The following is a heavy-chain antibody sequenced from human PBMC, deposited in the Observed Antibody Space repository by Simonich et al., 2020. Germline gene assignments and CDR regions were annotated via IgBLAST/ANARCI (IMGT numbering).Heavy chain of an antibody. J-gene: IGHJ6*03. D-gene: IGHD7-27*01. CDR3: ARGALTGDYYYMDV. Sequence: QVQLVQSGAEVKKPGASVKVSCKASGYTFTGYYMHWVRQAPGQGLEWMGWSNPNSGGKNYARKFQGRVTMTRDTSISTAYMELSRLRSDDTAVYYCARGALTGDYYYMDVWGKGTTVTVSS. CDR1: GYTFTGYY. CDR2: SNPNSGGK. V-gene: IGHV1-2*02.